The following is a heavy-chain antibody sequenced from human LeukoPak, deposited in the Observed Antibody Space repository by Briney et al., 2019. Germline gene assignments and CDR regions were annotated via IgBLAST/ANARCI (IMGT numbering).Heavy chain of an antibody. D-gene: IGHD2-15*01. Sequence: SETLSLTCTVSGGSISSSSYYWGWIRHPPGKGLEWIGSIYYSGSTYYKPSLKSRVTISVDTSKNQFSLKLSSVTAADTAVYYCARDITGYCSGGSCYYYYGMDVWGQGTTVTVSS. V-gene: IGHV4-39*07. CDR3: ARDITGYCSGGSCYYYYGMDV. CDR2: IYYSGST. CDR1: GGSISSSSYY. J-gene: IGHJ6*02.